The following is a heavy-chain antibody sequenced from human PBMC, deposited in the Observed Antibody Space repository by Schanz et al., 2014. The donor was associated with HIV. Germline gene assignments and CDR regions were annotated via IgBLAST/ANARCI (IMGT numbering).Heavy chain of an antibody. CDR3: ARGQDWPGPQLDH. CDR2: ISPYNGDR. V-gene: IGHV1-18*01. CDR1: GGTVNRYA. Sequence: QVQLEQSGSEVKKPGSSVKVSCRASGGTVNRYAITWVRQAPGQGLDWMGWISPYNGDRKYDRKIQGRVTLTTDTSTNTAYMELRSLRSDDTAVYYCARGQDWPGPQLDHWGHGTLVIVSS. J-gene: IGHJ5*02. D-gene: IGHD3-9*01.